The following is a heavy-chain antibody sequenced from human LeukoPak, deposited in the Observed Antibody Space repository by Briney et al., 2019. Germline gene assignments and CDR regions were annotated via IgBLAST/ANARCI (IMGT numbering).Heavy chain of an antibody. J-gene: IGHJ4*02. CDR3: ARDVRYGAFFDY. D-gene: IGHD4-17*01. CDR2: VSGADGTT. V-gene: IGHV3-23*01. CDR1: GFTFSAYG. Sequence: GGSLRLSCAASGFTFSAYGMSWVRQSPRKGLEWVSGVSGADGTTYYADSVKGQFTISRDNSNNTLYLQMNSLRPEDTAVYYCARDVRYGAFFDYWGQGALVTVSS.